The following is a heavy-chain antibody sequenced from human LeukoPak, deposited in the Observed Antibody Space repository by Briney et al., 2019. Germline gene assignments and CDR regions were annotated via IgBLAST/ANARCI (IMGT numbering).Heavy chain of an antibody. Sequence: SETLSLTCAVYGGSFSGYYWSWIRQPPGKGLEWIGEINHSGSTNYNPSLKSRVTISVDTSKNQFSLKLSSVTAADTAVYYCARLAGSGYYTKSYYHYYGMDVWGQGTTITVSS. V-gene: IGHV4-34*01. CDR2: INHSGST. CDR1: GGSFSGYY. D-gene: IGHD3-22*01. CDR3: ARLAGSGYYTKSYYHYYGMDV. J-gene: IGHJ6*02.